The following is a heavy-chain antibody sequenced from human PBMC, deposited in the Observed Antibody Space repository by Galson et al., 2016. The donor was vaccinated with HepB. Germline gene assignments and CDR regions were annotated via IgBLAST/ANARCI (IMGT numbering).Heavy chain of an antibody. CDR1: GFSFNTYS. J-gene: IGHJ5*02. D-gene: IGHD4/OR15-4a*01. CDR2: ISSRSAYI. CDR3: ARTNYWEWFDP. Sequence: SLRLSCAASGFSFNTYSMSWVRQTPGKGLEWVSSISSRSAYIYYADSVKGRFTISRDNAKNSLYLQMNSLRADDTAVYYCARTNYWEWFDPWGQGTLVTVSS. V-gene: IGHV3-21*01.